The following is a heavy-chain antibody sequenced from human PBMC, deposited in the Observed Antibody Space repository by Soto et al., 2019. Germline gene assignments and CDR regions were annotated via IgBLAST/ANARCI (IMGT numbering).Heavy chain of an antibody. CDR3: ARRDSGGFYRFFDS. J-gene: IGHJ4*02. V-gene: IGHV1-69*01. CDR2: TGSGTGPG. D-gene: IGHD2-15*01. CDR1: GGSLSTNP. Sequence: QVQLVQSGTEVKKPGSSVKVSCKASGGSLSTNPISWVRQAPGQGLEWMGGTGSGTGPGNHAQKFQGRLTVTANQSTSTVYIELTNLSSEDTAVYYCARRDSGGFYRFFDSWVQGTLVTVSS.